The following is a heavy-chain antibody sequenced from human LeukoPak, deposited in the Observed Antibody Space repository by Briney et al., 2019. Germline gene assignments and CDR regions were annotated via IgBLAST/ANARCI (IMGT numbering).Heavy chain of an antibody. CDR3: ARDLDSSSWWNWFDP. CDR2: IKQDGSER. Sequence: GGSLRLSCAASGFTFSAYWISWVRQAPAKGLEWVANIKQDGSERKYVDSVKGRFTISRDNAENSLYLQMNSLRVEDTAMYYCARDLDSSSWWNWFDPWGQGTLVTVSS. V-gene: IGHV3-7*01. CDR1: GFTFSAYW. J-gene: IGHJ5*02. D-gene: IGHD6-13*01.